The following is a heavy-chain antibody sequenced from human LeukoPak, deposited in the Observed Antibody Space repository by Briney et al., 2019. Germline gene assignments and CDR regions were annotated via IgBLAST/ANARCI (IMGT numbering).Heavy chain of an antibody. CDR2: IIPILGMA. J-gene: IGHJ4*02. Sequence: SVKVSCKSSGGTFSTYPIAWVRQAPGQGLEWMGRIIPILGMANYAQKFQGRVTFTAEESTSTAYMDLSSLTSEDTAVYYCAREGFGEWEQLAFVHWGQGTLVSVSS. CDR3: AREGFGEWEQLAFVH. V-gene: IGHV1-69*04. CDR1: GGTFSTYP. D-gene: IGHD3-16*01.